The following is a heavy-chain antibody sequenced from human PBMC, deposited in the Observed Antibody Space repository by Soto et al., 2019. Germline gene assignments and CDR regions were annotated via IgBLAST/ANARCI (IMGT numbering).Heavy chain of an antibody. CDR3: ARDLILDVPRKYTFDL. CDR2: ISAYNGNT. CDR1: GYTFTSYG. V-gene: IGHV1-18*01. Sequence: ASVKVSCKASGYTFTSYGISWVRQAPGQGLEWMGWISAYNGNTNYAQKLQGRVTMTTDTSTSTAYMELRSLRSDDTAVYYCARDLILDVPRKYTFDLWGQGTMVTVSS. D-gene: IGHD2-2*03. J-gene: IGHJ3*01.